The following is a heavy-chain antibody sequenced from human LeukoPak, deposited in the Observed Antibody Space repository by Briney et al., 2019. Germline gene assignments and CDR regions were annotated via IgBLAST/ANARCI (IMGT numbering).Heavy chain of an antibody. J-gene: IGHJ4*02. Sequence: GAHLKISCKGLGYSFTSYWIGWVRQMPGKGLKWMGSISPGDSDTTYSPSFQGQVTSPADKPISTAYLQWSSLKASDTAMYYGARWEYFYDSRYEWGQGTLVTAAS. CDR3: ARWEYFYDSRYE. D-gene: IGHD3-22*01. CDR1: GYSFTSYW. V-gene: IGHV5-51*04. CDR2: ISPGDSDT.